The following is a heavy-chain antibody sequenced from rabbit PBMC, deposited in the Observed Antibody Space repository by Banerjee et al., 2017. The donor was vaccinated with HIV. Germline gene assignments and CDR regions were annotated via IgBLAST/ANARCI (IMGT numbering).Heavy chain of an antibody. CDR3: ARGVYDDYDTYYFDL. CDR1: GFSFSNKAV. Sequence: QQRLVESGGGLVKPGASLTLTCKASGFSFSNKAVMCWVRQAPGKGLDWIACINAITGKAVYANWATGQFTISKTSSTTVTLQMTSLTAADTATYFCARGVYDDYDTYYFDLWGPGTLVTVS. V-gene: IGHV1S45*01. J-gene: IGHJ4*01. D-gene: IGHD2-1*01. CDR2: INAITGKA.